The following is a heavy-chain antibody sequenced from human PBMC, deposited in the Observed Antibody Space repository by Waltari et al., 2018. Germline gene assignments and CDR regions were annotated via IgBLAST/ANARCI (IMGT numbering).Heavy chain of an antibody. CDR1: GFTFSTYW. Sequence: VESGGGLVQPGGSLRLPCALSGFTFSTYWTSWVPPAPGKGLEWVANIKTDGSEKYYVDSVRGRFTISRDNAKNSLSLQMSTLRDEDTGRYYCARDWSGSGRGINYWGQGTLVTVSS. D-gene: IGHD3-3*01. CDR2: IKTDGSEK. V-gene: IGHV3-7*01. CDR3: ARDWSGSGRGINY. J-gene: IGHJ4*02.